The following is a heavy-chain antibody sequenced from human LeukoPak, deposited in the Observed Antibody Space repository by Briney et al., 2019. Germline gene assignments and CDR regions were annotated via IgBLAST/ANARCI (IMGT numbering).Heavy chain of an antibody. D-gene: IGHD1-26*01. CDR3: ARDRDSGSYYSEYFQR. V-gene: IGHV1-18*01. CDR1: GYTFTSYG. CDR2: ISAYYGNT. Sequence: ASVKVSCKASGYTFTSYGISWVRQAPGQGLEWMGWISAYYGNTNYAQKLQGRVTMTTDTSTSTAYMELRSLRSDDTAVYYCARDRDSGSYYSEYFQRWGQGTLVTVSS. J-gene: IGHJ1*01.